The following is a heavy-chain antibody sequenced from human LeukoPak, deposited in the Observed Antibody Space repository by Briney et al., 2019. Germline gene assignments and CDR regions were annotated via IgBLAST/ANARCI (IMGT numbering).Heavy chain of an antibody. Sequence: PGGSLRLSCLASGFSVDSNYMSWVRQAPGKGLEWVSVIYSNGKEYYAESAKGRFTISRDISKNSLDLQMNRLRGDDTAVYYCARESPTSGIDSWGQGTLVFVSS. CDR2: IYSNGKE. J-gene: IGHJ5*01. CDR3: ARESPTSGIDS. V-gene: IGHV3-53*01. D-gene: IGHD2-15*01. CDR1: GFSVDSNY.